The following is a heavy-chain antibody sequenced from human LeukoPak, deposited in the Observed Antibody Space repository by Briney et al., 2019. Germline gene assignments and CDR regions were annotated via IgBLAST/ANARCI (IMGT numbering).Heavy chain of an antibody. J-gene: IGHJ5*02. Sequence: ASVKVSCKASGYTFTGYYMHWVRQAPGQGLEWMGWINPNSGGTNYAQKFQGRVTMTRDTSISTAYMELSRLRSDDTAVYYCARPRRDGYNSGWCDPWGQGTLVTVSS. CDR2: INPNSGGT. D-gene: IGHD5-24*01. CDR3: ARPRRDGYNSGWCDP. CDR1: GYTFTGYY. V-gene: IGHV1-2*02.